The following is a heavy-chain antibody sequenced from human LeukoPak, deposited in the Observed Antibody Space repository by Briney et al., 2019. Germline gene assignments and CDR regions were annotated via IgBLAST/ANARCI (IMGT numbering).Heavy chain of an antibody. Sequence: SETLPLTCTVSGGSISSDYWSWIRQPAGQGLEWIGRLYIGGSSNSNPALKSRVTMSVDTSKNQFSLKLNSVTAAATAVYYFAKGGRGGASTGFCYRGQGTLVTVSS. CDR2: LYIGGSS. V-gene: IGHV4-4*07. J-gene: IGHJ4*02. CDR1: GGSISSDY. D-gene: IGHD1-14*01. CDR3: AKGGRGGASTGFCY.